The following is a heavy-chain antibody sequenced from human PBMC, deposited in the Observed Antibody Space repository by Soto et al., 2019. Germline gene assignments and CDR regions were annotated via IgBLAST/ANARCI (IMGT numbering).Heavy chain of an antibody. CDR3: AKGSEFSNSYTLDFDF. CDR1: GFTYSSYA. V-gene: IGHV3-23*01. Sequence: GGSLRLSCAAYGFTYSSYAMSWVRQAQGRGLEWVSIISGNGGSTYYAASVKGRFTISRDNTKNTLYLQMDSLTAEDTAVYYCAKGSEFSNSYTLDFDFWGQGALVTVSS. J-gene: IGHJ4*02. CDR2: ISGNGGST. D-gene: IGHD6-6*01.